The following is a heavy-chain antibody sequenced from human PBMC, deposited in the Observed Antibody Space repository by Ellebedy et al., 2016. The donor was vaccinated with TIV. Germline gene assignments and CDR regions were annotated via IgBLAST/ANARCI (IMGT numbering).Heavy chain of an antibody. V-gene: IGHV3-21*01. CDR2: ISSSSSHI. CDR3: ARDLEQLVSDY. J-gene: IGHJ4*02. Sequence: GESLKISCAASGFTFRSYSMNWVRQAPGKGLEWVSSISSSSSHIFQADSVKGRFTISRDNAKNSLYLQMNSLRAEDTAVYYCARDLEQLVSDYWGQGTLVTVSS. D-gene: IGHD6-13*01. CDR1: GFTFRSYS.